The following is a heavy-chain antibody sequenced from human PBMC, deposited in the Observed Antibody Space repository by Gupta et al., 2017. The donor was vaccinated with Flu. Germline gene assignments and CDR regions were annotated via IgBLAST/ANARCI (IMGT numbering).Heavy chain of an antibody. J-gene: IGHJ4*02. CDR2: ISGGGTTI. D-gene: IGHD3-10*01. Sequence: SNYESNWVRQAPGKGLEWVSYISGGGTTIYSADAVKGRFTVSRDNAKNSLYLQMIRLRVEDTAVYYCVRDRDYYSGIWDYGGQGTLVTVSS. V-gene: IGHV3-48*03. CDR3: VRDRDYYSGIWDY. CDR1: SNYE.